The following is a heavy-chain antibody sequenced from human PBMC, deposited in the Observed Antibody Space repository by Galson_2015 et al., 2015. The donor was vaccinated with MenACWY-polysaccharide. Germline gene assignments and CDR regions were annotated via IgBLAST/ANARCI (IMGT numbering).Heavy chain of an antibody. CDR2: VSTGGDST. Sequence: SLRLSCAASGFSFSSFHMSWVRQAPGKGLEWVSSVSTGGDSTKYSDSVKGRFTTSRDNSKNTLFLQMNNLRAGDTAIYFCAKNAGGWYFDLWGRGTLVTVSS. D-gene: IGHD2-8*02. J-gene: IGHJ2*01. CDR1: GFSFSSFH. V-gene: IGHV3-23*01. CDR3: AKNAGGWYFDL.